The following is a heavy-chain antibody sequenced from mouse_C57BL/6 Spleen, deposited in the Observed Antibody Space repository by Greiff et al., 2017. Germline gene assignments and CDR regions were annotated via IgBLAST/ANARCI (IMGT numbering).Heavy chain of an antibody. V-gene: IGHV5-4*01. J-gene: IGHJ3*01. CDR2: ISDGGSYT. Sequence: EVKLVESGGGLVKPGGSLKLSCAASGFTFSSYAMSWVRQTPEKRLEWVATISDGGSYTYYPDNVKGRFTISRDNSKNNLYLQMSHLKSEDTAMYYCARETLDYDRAYWGQGTLVTVSA. CDR1: GFTFSSYA. D-gene: IGHD2-4*01. CDR3: ARETLDYDRAY.